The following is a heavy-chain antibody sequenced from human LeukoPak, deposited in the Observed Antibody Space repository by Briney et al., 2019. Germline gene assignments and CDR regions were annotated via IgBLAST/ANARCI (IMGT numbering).Heavy chain of an antibody. J-gene: IGHJ6*03. CDR2: IYHTGST. CDR1: GYSISSGFY. V-gene: IGHV4-38-2*02. CDR3: ARNNLHYYYMVV. Sequence: SETLSLTCIVSGYSISSGFYWGWIRQPPGKGLEWIGSIYHTGSTYSNPSLKSRVTISVDTSKNQFSLKLSSVTAADTAVYYCARNNLHYYYMVVWGKGTTVTVSS.